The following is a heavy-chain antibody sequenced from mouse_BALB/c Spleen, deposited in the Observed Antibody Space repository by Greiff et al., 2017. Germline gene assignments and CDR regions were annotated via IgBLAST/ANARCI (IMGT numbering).Heavy chain of an antibody. Sequence: VQLQQSGAELMKPGASVKISCKATGYTFSSYWIEWVKQRPGHGLEWIGEILPGSGSTNYNEKFKGKATFTADTSSNTAYMQLSSLTSEDSAVYYCARNGYYRAMDYWGQGTSVTVAS. CDR1: GYTFSSYW. V-gene: IGHV1-9*01. D-gene: IGHD2-3*01. J-gene: IGHJ4*01. CDR3: ARNGYYRAMDY. CDR2: ILPGSGST.